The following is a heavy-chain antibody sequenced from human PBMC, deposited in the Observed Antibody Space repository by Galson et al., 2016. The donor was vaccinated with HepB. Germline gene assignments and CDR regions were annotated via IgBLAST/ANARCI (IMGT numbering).Heavy chain of an antibody. D-gene: IGHD5-18*01. Sequence: SVKGRFTISRDESKNTLYLQMNSLKTEDAAVYYCAISGYSFGVGTLGYWGQGTLVTVSS. CDR3: AISGYSFGVGTLGY. J-gene: IGHJ4*02. V-gene: IGHV3-30*03.